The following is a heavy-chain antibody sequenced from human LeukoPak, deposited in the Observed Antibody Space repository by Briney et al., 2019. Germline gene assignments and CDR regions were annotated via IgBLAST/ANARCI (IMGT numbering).Heavy chain of an antibody. CDR2: INWNGGST. D-gene: IGHD6-19*01. J-gene: IGHJ4*02. CDR1: GFTFDDHV. Sequence: GGSLRLSCAASGFTFDDHVMSWVRQVPGKGLEWVSGINWNGGSTGYADSVKGRFTISRDNAKNSLYLQMNSLRAEDTALYYCAAGDRNGWYFDYWGQGTLVTVSS. CDR3: AAGDRNGWYFDY. V-gene: IGHV3-20*04.